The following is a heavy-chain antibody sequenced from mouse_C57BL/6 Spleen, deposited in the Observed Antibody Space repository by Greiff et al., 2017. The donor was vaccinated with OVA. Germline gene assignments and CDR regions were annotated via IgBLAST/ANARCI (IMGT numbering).Heavy chain of an antibody. Sequence: QVQLQQSGAELVRPGASVTLSCKASGYTFTDYEMHWVKQTPVHGLEWIGAIDPETGGTAYNQKFKGKAILTAVKSSSTAYMELRSLTSEDSAVYYCTRPAWFGYWGQGTLVTVSA. V-gene: IGHV1-15*01. J-gene: IGHJ3*01. CDR3: TRPAWFGY. CDR2: IDPETGGT. CDR1: GYTFTDYE.